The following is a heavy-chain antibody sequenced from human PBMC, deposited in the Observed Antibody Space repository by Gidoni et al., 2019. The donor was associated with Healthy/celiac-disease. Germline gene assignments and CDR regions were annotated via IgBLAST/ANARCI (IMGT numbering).Heavy chain of an antibody. CDR1: GYRFTSYR. D-gene: IGHD5-18*01. CDR3: ARHKGYSYGYGFWFDP. CDR2: IYPGDSDT. J-gene: IGHJ5*02. Sequence: EVQLVQSGAEVKKPGESLKISCKGSGYRFTSYRIRGVRQMPGKGLEWMGIIYPGDSDTSYSPSFQGQFTISADKSISTAYLQWSSLKASYTAMYYCARHKGYSYGYGFWFDPWGQGTLVTVSS. V-gene: IGHV5-51*01.